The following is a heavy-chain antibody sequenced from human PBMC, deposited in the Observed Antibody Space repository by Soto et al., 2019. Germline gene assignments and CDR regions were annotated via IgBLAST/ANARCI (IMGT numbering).Heavy chain of an antibody. J-gene: IGHJ6*02. Sequence: ASVKVSCKASGYTFTSYGISLVRQAPGQGLEWMGWISAYNGNTNYAQKLQGRVTMTTDTSTSTAYMELRSLRSDDTAVYYCARCGVTTVKFRGDYYYGMDDWGQGTKVTVSS. V-gene: IGHV1-18*01. D-gene: IGHD4-4*01. CDR2: ISAYNGNT. CDR3: ARCGVTTVKFRGDYYYGMDD. CDR1: GYTFTSYG.